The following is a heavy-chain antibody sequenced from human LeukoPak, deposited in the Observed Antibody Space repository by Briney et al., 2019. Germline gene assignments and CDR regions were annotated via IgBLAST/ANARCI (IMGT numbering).Heavy chain of an antibody. CDR1: GFTFSTYW. Sequence: GGSLRLSCAASGFTFSTYWMAWVRQAPGKWLEWVASIKEDGSEKYHLDSVKGRFTVSRDNAQNSLYLQMNSLRAEDTAVYYCAREPAGANDYWGQGTLVTVSS. J-gene: IGHJ4*02. CDR3: AREPAGANDY. CDR2: IKEDGSEK. D-gene: IGHD7-27*01. V-gene: IGHV3-7*05.